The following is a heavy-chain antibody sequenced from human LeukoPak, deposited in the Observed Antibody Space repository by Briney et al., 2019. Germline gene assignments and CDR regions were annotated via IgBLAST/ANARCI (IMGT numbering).Heavy chain of an antibody. V-gene: IGHV1-46*01. CDR3: ARVLDSSGYSLSFDY. J-gene: IGHJ4*02. CDR1: GYTFTSYY. Sequence: ASVKVSCKASGYTFTSYYMHWVRQAPGQGLEWMGIINPSGGSTSYAQKFQGRVTMTRDMSTSTVYMELSSLRSEDTAVYYCARVLDSSGYSLSFDYWGQGTLVTVSS. D-gene: IGHD3-22*01. CDR2: INPSGGST.